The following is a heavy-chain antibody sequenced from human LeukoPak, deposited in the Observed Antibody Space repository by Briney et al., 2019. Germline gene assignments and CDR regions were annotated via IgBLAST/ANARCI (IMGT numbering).Heavy chain of an antibody. J-gene: IGHJ3*02. CDR2: IYYSGST. D-gene: IGHD3-22*01. CDR1: GGSITSYY. V-gene: IGHV4-59*12. CDR3: ARDSRITMIVVVSDAFDI. Sequence: SETLSLTCTVSGGSITSYYWSWIRQPPGKGLEWIGYIYYSGSTNYNPSLKSRVTISVDTSKNQFSLKLSSVTAADTAVYYCARDSRITMIVVVSDAFDIWGQGTMVTVSS.